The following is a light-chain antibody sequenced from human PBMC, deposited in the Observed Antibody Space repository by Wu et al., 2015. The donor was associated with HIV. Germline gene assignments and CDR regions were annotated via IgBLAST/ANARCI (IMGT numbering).Light chain of an antibody. Sequence: DIQMTQSPSSLSASVGDRVTITCRASQSISSFLNWYQQKPGKAPKVLIYGTSTLESGVPSRFSGSGFGTDFTLTISSLQPEDFAVYYCQQYGTSPLTFGGGPRWRS. CDR3: QQYGTSPLT. J-gene: IGKJ4*01. V-gene: IGKV1-39*01. CDR1: QSISSF. CDR2: GTS.